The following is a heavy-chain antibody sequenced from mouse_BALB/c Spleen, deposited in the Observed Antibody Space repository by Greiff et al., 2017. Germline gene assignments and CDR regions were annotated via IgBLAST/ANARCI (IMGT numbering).Heavy chain of an antibody. CDR1: GYTFTSYY. Sequence: VKLMESGAELVKPGASVKMSCKASGYTFTSYYMYWVKQRPGQGLEWIGDINPSNGGTNFNEKFKSKATLTVDKSSSTAYRQLSSLTSEDSAVYYCTRSTRFAYWGQGTLVTVSA. CDR3: TRSTRFAY. J-gene: IGHJ3*01. V-gene: IGHV1-53*01. CDR2: INPSNGGT.